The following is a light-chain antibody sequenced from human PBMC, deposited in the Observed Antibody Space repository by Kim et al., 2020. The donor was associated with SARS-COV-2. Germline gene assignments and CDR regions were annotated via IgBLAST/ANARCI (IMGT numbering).Light chain of an antibody. V-gene: IGLV2-18*02. J-gene: IGLJ3*02. CDR3: CSHTSSSTWV. CDR2: EVS. Sequence: GQSVTISCTGTSSDVGSYNRVSWYQQPPGTAPKLIIYEVSNRPSGVPDRFSGSKSGNTASLTISGLQAEDEADYYCCSHTSSSTWVFGGGTKLTVL. CDR1: SSDVGSYNR.